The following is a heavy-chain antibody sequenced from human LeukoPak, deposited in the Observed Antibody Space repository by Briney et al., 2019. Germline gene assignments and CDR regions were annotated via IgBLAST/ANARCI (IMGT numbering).Heavy chain of an antibody. CDR3: ARVISGYDLRGYYYYYMDV. Sequence: GGSLRLSCAASGFTFSNYWMSWVRQAPGKGLEWVANIKQDGSEKYYVDSVKGRFTISRDNAKNSLYLQMNSLRAEDTAVYYCARVISGYDLRGYYYYYMDVWGKGTTVTISS. J-gene: IGHJ6*03. V-gene: IGHV3-7*01. D-gene: IGHD5-12*01. CDR1: GFTFSNYW. CDR2: IKQDGSEK.